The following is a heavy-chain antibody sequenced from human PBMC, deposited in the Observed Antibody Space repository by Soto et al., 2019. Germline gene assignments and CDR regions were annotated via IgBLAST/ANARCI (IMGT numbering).Heavy chain of an antibody. J-gene: IGHJ5*02. CDR3: ARLQLGGDRMLNWFDP. D-gene: IGHD2-21*02. Sequence: ASVKVSCKAQCYIFTKYGIGWVRQAPGHGLEWMGLINVYNGDRKVAQKFQDRVSMTTDTATDTAYMELKSLRSGDTAVYYCARLQLGGDRMLNWFDPWGQGTLVTVSS. V-gene: IGHV1-18*01. CDR2: INVYNGDR. CDR1: CYIFTKYG.